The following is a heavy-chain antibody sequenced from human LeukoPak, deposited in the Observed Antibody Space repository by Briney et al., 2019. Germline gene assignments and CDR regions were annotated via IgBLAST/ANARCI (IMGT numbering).Heavy chain of an antibody. CDR2: IKQDESER. Sequence: GGSLRLSCEGSGFSFSSYWMTWVRQSPGKGPEWVANIKQDESERYTVDSVKGRFTISRDNAKNSVYLHMNSLTAEDTAVYYCARGAKYYDTLTNYPRGGKYYMDVWGKGTMVTVSS. D-gene: IGHD3-9*01. CDR1: GFSFSSYW. J-gene: IGHJ6*03. CDR3: ARGAKYYDTLTNYPRGGKYYMDV. V-gene: IGHV3-7*04.